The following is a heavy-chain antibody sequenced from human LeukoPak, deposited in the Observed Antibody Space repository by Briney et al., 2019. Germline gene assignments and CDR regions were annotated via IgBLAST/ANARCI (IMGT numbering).Heavy chain of an antibody. CDR1: GFTFSSYG. Sequence: GGSLRLSCAASGFTFSSYGMHWVRQAPGKGLEWVAVISYDGSNKYYADSVKGRFTISRDNPKNTLYLQMNSLRAEDTAVYYCAKEGAGGPYSAAVAYRAVYYYGMDVWGQGTTVTVSS. D-gene: IGHD6-19*01. V-gene: IGHV3-30*18. CDR3: AKEGAGGPYSAAVAYRAVYYYGMDV. CDR2: ISYDGSNK. J-gene: IGHJ6*02.